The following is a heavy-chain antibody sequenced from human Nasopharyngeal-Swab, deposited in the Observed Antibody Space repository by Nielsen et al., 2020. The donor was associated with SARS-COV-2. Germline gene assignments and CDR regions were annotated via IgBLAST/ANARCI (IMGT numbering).Heavy chain of an antibody. CDR3: ARDKAASPLYYFDL. J-gene: IGHJ4*02. CDR1: GYTFTGYS. V-gene: IGHV1-2*06. CDR2: INPKSGRT. D-gene: IGHD6-25*01. Sequence: ASVKVSCKASGYTFTGYSHHWVRQAPGQGLEWMGRINPKSGRTDYAQKFRARVTVSRDASVTTSYMELSSLTSEDTAIYYCARDKAASPLYYFDLWGQGTLVTVSP.